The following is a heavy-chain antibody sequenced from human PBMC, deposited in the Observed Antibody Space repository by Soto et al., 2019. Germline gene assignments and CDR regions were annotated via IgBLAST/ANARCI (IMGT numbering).Heavy chain of an antibody. J-gene: IGHJ6*02. CDR2: IIPMFGTA. V-gene: IGHV1-69*01. CDR1: GGTFKNFN. CDR3: ARDDTGGSYYYYYGMDV. D-gene: IGHD7-27*01. Sequence: QVQLVQSGAEVKKPGSSVKVSCKASGGTFKNFNFNWVRQAPGQGLEWMGGIIPMFGTADYAQRFQGRVTITADDSTSTAYMELSSLRSEDTAVYYCARDDTGGSYYYYYGMDVWGQGTTVTVSS.